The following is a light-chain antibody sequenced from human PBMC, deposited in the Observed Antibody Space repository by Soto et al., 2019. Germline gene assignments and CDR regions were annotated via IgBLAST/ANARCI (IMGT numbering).Light chain of an antibody. Sequence: QSVLTQPPSASGSPGQSVTNSCTGTSSDVGGYKYVSWYQQHPGKAPKLMIYEVSKRPSGVPDRFSGSKSGNTASLTVSGLQAEDEADYYCSSYAGSILGVFGGGTKLTVL. V-gene: IGLV2-8*01. CDR1: SSDVGGYKY. CDR2: EVS. CDR3: SSYAGSILGV. J-gene: IGLJ3*02.